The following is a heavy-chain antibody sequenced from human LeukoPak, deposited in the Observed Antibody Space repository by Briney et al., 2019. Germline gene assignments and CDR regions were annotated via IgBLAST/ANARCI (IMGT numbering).Heavy chain of an antibody. J-gene: IGHJ4*02. CDR3: ARGSSASYYNSRFDF. CDR1: GFTFSSYA. Sequence: GGSLRLSCAASGFTFSSYAMSWVRQAPGKGLEWVAAISGSGGSPSYSESVKGRCTISRYNSKNMLHLQMNSLRADDTAVFYCARGSSASYYNSRFDFWGQGTLVSVSS. D-gene: IGHD3-10*01. V-gene: IGHV3-23*01. CDR2: ISGSGGSP.